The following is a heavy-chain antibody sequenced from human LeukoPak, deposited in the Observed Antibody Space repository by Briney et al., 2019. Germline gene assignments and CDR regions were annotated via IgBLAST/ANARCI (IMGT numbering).Heavy chain of an antibody. Sequence: SVSVSFKASGGTFSSYAISWVRQAPGQGLEWMGGIIPIFGTANYAQKFQGRVTITADESTSTAYMELSSLRSEDTAVYYCARCAPSGSNWFDPWGQGTPVTVSS. CDR2: IIPIFGTA. CDR3: ARCAPSGSNWFDP. CDR1: GGTFSSYA. D-gene: IGHD3-22*01. J-gene: IGHJ5*02. V-gene: IGHV1-69*13.